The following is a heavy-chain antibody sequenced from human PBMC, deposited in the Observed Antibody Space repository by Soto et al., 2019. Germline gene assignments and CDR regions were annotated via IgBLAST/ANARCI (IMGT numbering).Heavy chain of an antibody. D-gene: IGHD6-13*01. CDR3: AKETSSSWYFDY. CDR1: GFTFSSYG. Sequence: QVQLVESGGGAVQPGRSLRLSCAASGFTFSSYGMHWVRQAPGKGLEWVAVIWYDGNYKYYADSVKGRFTISRDNSKNTLYLQMNSLRGEDTAVYYCAKETSSSWYFDYWGQGTLVTVSS. J-gene: IGHJ4*02. CDR2: IWYDGNYK. V-gene: IGHV3-33*06.